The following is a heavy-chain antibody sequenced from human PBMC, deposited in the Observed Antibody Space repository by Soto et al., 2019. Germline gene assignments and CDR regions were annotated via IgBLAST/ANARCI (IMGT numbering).Heavy chain of an antibody. CDR3: ASLYGDVNCYYYGMDV. V-gene: IGHV3-23*01. D-gene: IGHD4-17*01. J-gene: IGHJ6*02. CDR2: ISGSGGST. Sequence: GGSLRLSCAASGFTFSSYAMSWVRQAPGKGLEWVSAISGSGGSTYYADSVKGRFTISRDNSKNTLYLQMNSLRAEDTAVYYCASLYGDVNCYYYGMDVWGQGTTVTVSS. CDR1: GFTFSSYA.